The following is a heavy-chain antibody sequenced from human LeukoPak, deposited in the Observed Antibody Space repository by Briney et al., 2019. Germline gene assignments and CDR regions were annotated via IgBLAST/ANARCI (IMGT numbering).Heavy chain of an antibody. CDR2: ISYDGSNK. J-gene: IGHJ4*02. D-gene: IGHD3-22*01. V-gene: IGHV3-30-3*01. CDR3: AKDGYLTPFVDY. Sequence: PGGSLRLSCAASGFTFSSYAMHWVRQAPGKGLEWVAVISYDGSNKYYADSVKGRFTISRDNSKNTLYLQMNSLRAEDTAVYYCAKDGYLTPFVDYWGQGTLVTVSS. CDR1: GFTFSSYA.